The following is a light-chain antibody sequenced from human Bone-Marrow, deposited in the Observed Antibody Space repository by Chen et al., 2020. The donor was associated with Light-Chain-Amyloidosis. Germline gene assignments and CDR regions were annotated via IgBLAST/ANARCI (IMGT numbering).Light chain of an antibody. Sequence: YVLTQAPSVSVAPGKTARITCGGNNIGRKSVHWYQQKPGQAPVVVIYNDSDRPSGIPERFSGSDSGNTATLTISRVEAGDEADYYCQVWDSTSDRVVFGGGTKLTVL. CDR3: QVWDSTSDRVV. CDR2: NDS. V-gene: IGLV3-21*04. CDR1: NIGRKS. J-gene: IGLJ2*01.